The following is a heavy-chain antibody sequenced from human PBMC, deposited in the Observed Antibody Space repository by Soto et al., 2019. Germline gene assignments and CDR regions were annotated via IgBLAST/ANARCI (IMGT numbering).Heavy chain of an antibody. J-gene: IGHJ3*02. Sequence: ASVKVSCKASGYTFTGYYMHWVRQAPGQGLEWMGWINPNSGGTNYAQKLQGWVTMTRDTSISTAYMELSRLRSDDTAVYYCARGQLGDRRAFDIWGQGTMVTVSS. CDR3: ARGQLGDRRAFDI. D-gene: IGHD3-16*01. CDR1: GYTFTGYY. V-gene: IGHV1-2*04. CDR2: INPNSGGT.